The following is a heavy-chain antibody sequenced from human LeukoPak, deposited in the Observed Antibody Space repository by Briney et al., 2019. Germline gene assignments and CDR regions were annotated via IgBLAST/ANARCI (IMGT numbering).Heavy chain of an antibody. Sequence: ASVTVSCKASGFTFTSYDINWVRQATGQGLEWMGWMNPNSGNTGYAQKFQGRVTMTRNTSISTAYMELSSLRSEDTAVYYCARGLSWRGDYGDYWGQGTLVTVSS. V-gene: IGHV1-8*01. CDR3: ARGLSWRGDYGDY. J-gene: IGHJ4*02. CDR1: GFTFTSYD. CDR2: MNPNSGNT. D-gene: IGHD4-17*01.